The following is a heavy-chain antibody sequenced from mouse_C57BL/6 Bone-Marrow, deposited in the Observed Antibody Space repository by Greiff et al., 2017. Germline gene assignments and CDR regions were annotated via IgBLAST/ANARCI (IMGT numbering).Heavy chain of an antibody. CDR1: GYTFTDYE. CDR3: TRPYYDYDRGYYAMDY. D-gene: IGHD2-4*01. V-gene: IGHV1-15*01. Sequence: LVESGAELVRPGASVTLSCKASGYTFTDYEMHWVKQTPVHGLEWIGAIDPETGGTAYNQKFKGKAILTADKSSSTAYMELRSLTSEDSAVYYCTRPYYDYDRGYYAMDYWGQGTSVTVSS. CDR2: IDPETGGT. J-gene: IGHJ4*01.